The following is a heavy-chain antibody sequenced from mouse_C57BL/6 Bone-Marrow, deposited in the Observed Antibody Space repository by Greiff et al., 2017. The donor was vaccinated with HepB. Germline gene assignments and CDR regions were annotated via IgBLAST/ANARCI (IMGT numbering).Heavy chain of an antibody. CDR2: IDPENGDT. CDR1: GFNIKDDY. Sequence: VQLQQSGAELVRPGASVKLSCTASGFNIKDDYMHWVKQRPDQGLEWIGWIDPENGDTEYASKFQGKATRTADTSSNTAYLQLSSRTSEDTAVYYCTFISYDCDYWGQGTTLTVSS. D-gene: IGHD1-1*01. J-gene: IGHJ2*01. CDR3: TFISYDCDY. V-gene: IGHV14-4*01.